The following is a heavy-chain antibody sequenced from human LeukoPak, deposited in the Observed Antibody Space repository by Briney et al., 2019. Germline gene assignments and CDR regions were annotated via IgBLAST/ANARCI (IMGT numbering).Heavy chain of an antibody. CDR1: GYTSISYD. J-gene: IGHJ3*02. CDR3: TRVPRTAVGI. D-gene: IGHD6-19*01. CDR2: MNPNSGNT. V-gene: IGHV1-8*01. Sequence: GASVKVSCKASGYTSISYDINWVRQATGQGLEWMGYMNPNSGNTRYAQRFQGRVTMTRNTSISTAYMELSSLRSEDTAVYYGTRVPRTAVGIWGQGTMVTVSS.